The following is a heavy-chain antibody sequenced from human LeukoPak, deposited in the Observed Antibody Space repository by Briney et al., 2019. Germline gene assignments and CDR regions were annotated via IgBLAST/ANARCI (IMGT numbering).Heavy chain of an antibody. CDR1: GDSISSGDYY. V-gene: IGHV4-61*02. Sequence: SETLSLTCTVSGDSISSGDYYWSWIRQPAGKGLEWIGRISSSGSTNYNPSLKSRVTISVDTSKNQFSLKLSSVTAADTAVHYCARDRTTEEMDAFDIWGQGTMVTVSS. CDR2: ISSSGST. D-gene: IGHD1-14*01. CDR3: ARDRTTEEMDAFDI. J-gene: IGHJ3*02.